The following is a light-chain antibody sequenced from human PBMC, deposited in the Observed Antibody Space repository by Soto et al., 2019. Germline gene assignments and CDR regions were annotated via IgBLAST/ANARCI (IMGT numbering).Light chain of an antibody. CDR3: QQYGSSPRA. Sequence: EIVLTQSPGTLSLSPGQRAKLSCRASQSVRSTYLAWYQQKPGRAPRLLIYGASSRATGIPDRFSGSGSGTDFTLTISRLEPEDFAVYYCQQYGSSPRAFGGGTKVDI. CDR1: QSVRSTY. V-gene: IGKV3-20*01. J-gene: IGKJ4*01. CDR2: GAS.